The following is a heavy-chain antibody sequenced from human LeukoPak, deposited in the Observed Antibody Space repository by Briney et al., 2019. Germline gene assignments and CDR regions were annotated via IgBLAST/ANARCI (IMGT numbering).Heavy chain of an antibody. CDR2: INQGGSGK. CDR1: GFTFNTYW. V-gene: IGHV3-7*01. D-gene: IGHD1-26*01. J-gene: IGHJ5*01. CDR3: ARVRPGDADS. Sequence: GGSLRLSCAASGFTFNTYWMTWVRQSPGKGLEWVASINQGGSGKYYPDSVKGRFTISRDNAKNSLYLQMNSLRAEDTAVYYCARVRPGDADSWGQGTLVSVSS.